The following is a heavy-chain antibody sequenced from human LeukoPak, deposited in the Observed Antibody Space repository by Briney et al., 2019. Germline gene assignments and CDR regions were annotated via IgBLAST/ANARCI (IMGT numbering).Heavy chain of an antibody. D-gene: IGHD3-22*01. J-gene: IGHJ4*02. Sequence: PGRSLRLSCAASGFAFNTYAMHWVRQAPGQGLEWVALIWHDGSNKYYADSVKGRFTISRDNSKNTLCLQMNSLRAEDTAVYYCARTYYYDSSGYSNPGGYWGQGTLVTVSS. CDR2: IWHDGSNK. CDR1: GFAFNTYA. V-gene: IGHV3-33*01. CDR3: ARTYYYDSSGYSNPGGY.